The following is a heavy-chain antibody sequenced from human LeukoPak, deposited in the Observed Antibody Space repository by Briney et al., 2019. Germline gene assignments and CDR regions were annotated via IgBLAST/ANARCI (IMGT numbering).Heavy chain of an antibody. D-gene: IGHD6-13*01. J-gene: IGHJ3*02. V-gene: IGHV4-39*01. CDR2: IYYSGST. CDR3: ARGGGEIAAAGDDAFDI. CDR1: GGSISSSSYY. Sequence: SETLSLTCTVSGGSISSSSYYWGWIRQPPGKGLEWIGSIYYSGSTYYNPSLKSRVTISVDTSKNQFSLKLSSVTAADTAVYYCARGGGEIAAAGDDAFDIWGQGTMVTVSS.